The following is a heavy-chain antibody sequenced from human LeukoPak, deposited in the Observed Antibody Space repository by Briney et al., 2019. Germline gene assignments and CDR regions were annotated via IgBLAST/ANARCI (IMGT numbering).Heavy chain of an antibody. V-gene: IGHV7-4-1*02. Sequence: ASVKVSCKASGYSLTSYALNWVRQAPGQGFEWMGWINTNAGNPTYAQGFTGRFVFSLDTSVSTAHLQISSLKAEDTAVYFCARGRGSSSGSGSHGTTSSYYMDVWGKGTTVTVSS. CDR3: ARGRGSSSGSGSHGTTSSYYMDV. CDR1: GYSLTSYA. D-gene: IGHD3-10*01. J-gene: IGHJ6*03. CDR2: INTNAGNP.